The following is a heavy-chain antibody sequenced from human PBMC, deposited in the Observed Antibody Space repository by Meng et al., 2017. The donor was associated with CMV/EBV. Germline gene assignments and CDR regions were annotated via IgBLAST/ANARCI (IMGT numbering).Heavy chain of an antibody. CDR3: ARDLIVVVPAAEAWYYYGMDA. D-gene: IGHD2-2*01. J-gene: IGHJ6*02. CDR1: GFTFSSYE. CDR2: ISSSGSTI. Sequence: GGSLRLSCAASGFTFSSYEMNWVRQAPGKGLEWVSYISSSGSTIYYADSVKGRFTISRDNAKNSLYLQMNSLRAEDTAVYYCARDLIVVVPAAEAWYYYGMDAWGQGTTVTVSS. V-gene: IGHV3-48*03.